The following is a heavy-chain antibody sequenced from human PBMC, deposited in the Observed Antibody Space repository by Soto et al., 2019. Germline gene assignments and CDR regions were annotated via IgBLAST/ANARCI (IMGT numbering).Heavy chain of an antibody. D-gene: IGHD6-13*01. Sequence: SETLSLTCTVSGGSISSGDYYWSWIRQPPGKGLEWIGYIYYSGSTYYNPSLKSRVTISIDTSKNQFSLKLSSVTAADTAVYYCARASIAELTLEYWGQGTLVTVSS. J-gene: IGHJ4*02. CDR2: IYYSGST. CDR3: ARASIAELTLEY. CDR1: GGSISSGDYY. V-gene: IGHV4-30-4*01.